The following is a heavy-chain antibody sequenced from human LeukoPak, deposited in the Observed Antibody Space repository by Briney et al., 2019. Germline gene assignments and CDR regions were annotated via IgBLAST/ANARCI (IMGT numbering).Heavy chain of an antibody. CDR1: GFTFSSYG. CDR2: IWLDGSNK. D-gene: IGHD4-23*01. CDR3: ARGYGGNSARDLDY. J-gene: IGHJ4*02. V-gene: IGHV3-33*01. Sequence: GRSLRLSCAASGFTFSSYGMHWVRQAPGKGLEWVAVIWLDGSNKYYVDSVKGRFTISRDNSKNTLYLQMNSLRAEDTAVYYCARGYGGNSARDLDYWGQGTLVTVSS.